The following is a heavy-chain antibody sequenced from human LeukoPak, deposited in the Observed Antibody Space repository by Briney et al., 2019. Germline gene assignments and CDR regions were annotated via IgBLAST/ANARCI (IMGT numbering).Heavy chain of an antibody. CDR2: IWYDGSNK. D-gene: IGHD3-10*01. J-gene: IGHJ4*02. CDR3: AKPGSHYYGSGSYFDY. CDR1: GFTFSSYG. V-gene: IGHV3-30*02. Sequence: GGSLRLSCAASGFTFSSYGMHWVRQAPGKGLEWVAVIWYDGSNKYYADSVKGRFTISRDNSKNTLYLQMNSLRAGDTAVYYCAKPGSHYYGSGSYFDYWGQGTLVTVSS.